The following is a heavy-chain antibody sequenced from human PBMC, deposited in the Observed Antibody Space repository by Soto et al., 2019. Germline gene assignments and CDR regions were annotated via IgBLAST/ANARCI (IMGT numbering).Heavy chain of an antibody. CDR2: IYYSGST. CDR3: ARSQGSIFGVVIGNNWFEP. Sequence: PSETLSLTCTVSGGSISSYYWSWIRQPPGKGLEWIGYIYYSGSTNYNPSLKIRVTISVDTSKNQFSLKLSSVTAADTAVYYCARSQGSIFGVVIGNNWFEPWGQGPLVTVSS. V-gene: IGHV4-59*01. CDR1: GGSISSYY. J-gene: IGHJ5*02. D-gene: IGHD3-3*01.